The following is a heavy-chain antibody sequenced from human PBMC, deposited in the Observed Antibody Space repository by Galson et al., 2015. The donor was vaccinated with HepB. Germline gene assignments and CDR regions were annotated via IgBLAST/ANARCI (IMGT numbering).Heavy chain of an antibody. CDR1: GFTFSSYA. CDR2: ISYDGGNK. Sequence: SLRLSCAASGFTFSSYAMHWVRQAPGKGLEWVAVISYDGGNKYYADSVKGRFTISRDNSKNTLYLQMNSLRAEDTAVYYCAKDMVHYYDSSGYDYWGQGTLVTVSS. D-gene: IGHD3-22*01. V-gene: IGHV3-30-3*01. CDR3: AKDMVHYYDSSGYDY. J-gene: IGHJ4*02.